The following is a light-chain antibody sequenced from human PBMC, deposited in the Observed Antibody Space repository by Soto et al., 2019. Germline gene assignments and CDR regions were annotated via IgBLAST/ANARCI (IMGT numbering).Light chain of an antibody. V-gene: IGKV1-39*01. J-gene: IGKJ1*01. Sequence: DIQMTQPPSSLSASVGDRVTITCRASQGISNYLNWYQQKPGRAPRLLMFLASSLQSGVPSRFSGSGSGTDFTLIINSLQPEDFATYYCQQSFSAPWTFGQGTKVDIK. CDR1: QGISNY. CDR2: LAS. CDR3: QQSFSAPWT.